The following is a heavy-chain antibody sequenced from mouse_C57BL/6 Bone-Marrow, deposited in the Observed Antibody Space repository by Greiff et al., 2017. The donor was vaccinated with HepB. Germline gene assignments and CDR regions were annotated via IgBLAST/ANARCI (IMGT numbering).Heavy chain of an antibody. J-gene: IGHJ2*01. V-gene: IGHV1-55*01. D-gene: IGHD1-1*01. Sequence: QVQLQQPGAELVKPGASVKMSCKASGYTFTSYWITWVKQRPGQGLEWIGDIYPGSGSTNYNEKFKSKATLTVDTSSSTAYMQLSSLTSEDSAVFYWARYPYYYGRRFDYGRKDTTHTVST. CDR3: ARYPYYYGRRFDY. CDR2: IYPGSGST. CDR1: GYTFTSYW.